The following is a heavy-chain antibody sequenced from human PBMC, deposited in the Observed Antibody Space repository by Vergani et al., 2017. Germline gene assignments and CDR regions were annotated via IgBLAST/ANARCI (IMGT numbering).Heavy chain of an antibody. CDR3: ARSRIYYGAGSPDY. Sequence: QVKLQESGPGLVKPSETLSLTCTVSGASVNSYYWRWIRQPPGKGLEWVGYVSFRGDTLYDPSVKGRLTISLNTSSNQFSLYLTSVTAADTAVYYCARSRIYYGAGSPDYLGQGTLVTVSS. J-gene: IGHJ4*02. D-gene: IGHD3-10*01. V-gene: IGHV4-59*02. CDR2: VSFRGDT. CDR1: GASVNSYY.